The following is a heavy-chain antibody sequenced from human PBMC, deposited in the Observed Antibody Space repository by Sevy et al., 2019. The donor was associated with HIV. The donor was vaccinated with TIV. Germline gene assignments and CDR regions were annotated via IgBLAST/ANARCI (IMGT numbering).Heavy chain of an antibody. J-gene: IGHJ4*02. CDR1: GGSISSYY. CDR2: IYYSGST. Sequence: SETLSLTCTVSGGSISSYYWSWIRQPPGKGLEWIGYIYYSGSTNYNPSLKSRVTISVDTSKNQFSLKLSSVTAADTAGYYCARGRGYSSSWTFDYWGQGTLVTVSS. D-gene: IGHD6-13*01. V-gene: IGHV4-59*01. CDR3: ARGRGYSSSWTFDY.